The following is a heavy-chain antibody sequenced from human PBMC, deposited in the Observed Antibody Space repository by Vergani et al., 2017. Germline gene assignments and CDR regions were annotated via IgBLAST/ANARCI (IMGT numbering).Heavy chain of an antibody. D-gene: IGHD6-13*01. V-gene: IGHV4-59*01. CDR1: GGSISSYY. J-gene: IGHJ3*02. CDR3: VRTMYSSSWSNDAFDI. Sequence: QVQLQESGPGLVKPSETLSLTCTVSGGSISSYYWSWIRQPPGKGLEWIGYIYYSGSTNYNPSLKSRVTISVDTSKNQFSLKLSSVTAADTAVYYCVRTMYSSSWSNDAFDIWGQGTMVTVSS. CDR2: IYYSGST.